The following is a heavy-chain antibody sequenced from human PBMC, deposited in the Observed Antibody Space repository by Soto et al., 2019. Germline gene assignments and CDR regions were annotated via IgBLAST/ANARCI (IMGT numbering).Heavy chain of an antibody. CDR3: ARLQYYFAY. J-gene: IGHJ4*02. CDR2: IYYSGST. V-gene: IGHV4-59*08. CDR1: GGSISSYY. Sequence: PSETLSLTCTVSGGSISSYYWSWIRQPPGKGLEWIGYIYYSGSTNYNPSLKSRVTISVDTSKNQFSLKLSSVTAADTAVYYCARLQYYFAYWGQGTLVTVSS.